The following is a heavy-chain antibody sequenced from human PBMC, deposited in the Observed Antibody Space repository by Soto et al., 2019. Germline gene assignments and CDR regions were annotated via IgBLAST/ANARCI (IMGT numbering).Heavy chain of an antibody. CDR2: VGGNGLAT. CDR1: GFIFSNYA. Sequence: EVQLLESGGGLVQPGGCLRLSCAASGFIFSNYAMNWVRQAPGKGLEWVSAVGGNGLATYYAASVKGRFTISRDKSKNTLYLQMNSLRAEDTALYYWAGRTGYPFDYWGQGTLVNVSS. V-gene: IGHV3-23*01. D-gene: IGHD3-9*01. J-gene: IGHJ4*02. CDR3: AGRTGYPFDY.